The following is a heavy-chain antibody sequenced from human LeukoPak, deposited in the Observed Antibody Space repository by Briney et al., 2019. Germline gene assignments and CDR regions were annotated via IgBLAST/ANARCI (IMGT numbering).Heavy chain of an antibody. CDR1: GYTFDDYA. D-gene: IGHD3-22*01. Sequence: GGSLRLSCAASGYTFDDYAMHWVRQAPGKGLEWVSGISWNSGSIVYADSVKGRFTISRDNAKNSLYLQMNSLRAEDMALYYCAKDGTRYDSSGYYSHLDYWGQGRLVTVSS. CDR3: AKDGTRYDSSGYYSHLDY. V-gene: IGHV3-9*03. CDR2: ISWNSGSI. J-gene: IGHJ4*02.